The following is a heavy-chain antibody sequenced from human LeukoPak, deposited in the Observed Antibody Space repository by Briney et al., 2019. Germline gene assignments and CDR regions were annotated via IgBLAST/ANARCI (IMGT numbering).Heavy chain of an antibody. D-gene: IGHD6-19*01. CDR1: GFSLSTSGVG. CDR2: IYWDDDK. J-gene: IGHJ4*02. Sequence: QSGPTPVNPTQTLTLTCTFSGFSLSTSGVGVGWIRQPPGKALEWLALIYWDDDKRYSPSLKSRLTITKDTSKNQVVLTMTNMDPVDTATYYCAHRPRPIRGYSSGWYFDYWGQGTLVTVSS. CDR3: AHRPRPIRGYSSGWYFDY. V-gene: IGHV2-5*02.